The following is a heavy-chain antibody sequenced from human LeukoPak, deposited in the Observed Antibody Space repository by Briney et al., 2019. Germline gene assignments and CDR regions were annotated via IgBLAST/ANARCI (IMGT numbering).Heavy chain of an antibody. CDR2: IYYSGST. CDR3: ARGEVIAAAVIRFDP. V-gene: IGHV4-31*03. CDR1: GGSISSGGYY. D-gene: IGHD6-13*01. Sequence: PSETLSLTCTVSGGSISSGGYYWSWIRQHPGKGLEWIGYIYYSGSTYYNPSLKSRVTISVDTSKNQFSLKLSSVTAADTAVYYCARGEVIAAAVIRFDPWGQGTLVTVSS. J-gene: IGHJ5*02.